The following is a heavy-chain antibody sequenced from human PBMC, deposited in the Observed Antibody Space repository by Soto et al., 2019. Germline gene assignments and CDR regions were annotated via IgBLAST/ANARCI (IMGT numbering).Heavy chain of an antibody. D-gene: IGHD2-15*01. CDR2: IYYSGST. CDR3: ARKRGYCSGGSCYDAFDI. Sequence: QLQLQESGPGLVKPSETLSLTCTVSGGSISSSSYYWGWIRQPPGKGLEWIGSIYYSGSTYYNPSLKSRVPISVDTSKNQFSLKLSSVTAADTAVYYCARKRGYCSGGSCYDAFDIWGQGTMVTVSS. J-gene: IGHJ3*02. CDR1: GGSISSSSYY. V-gene: IGHV4-39*01.